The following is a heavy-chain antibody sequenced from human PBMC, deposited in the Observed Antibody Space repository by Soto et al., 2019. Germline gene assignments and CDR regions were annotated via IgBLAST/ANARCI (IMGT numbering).Heavy chain of an antibody. J-gene: IGHJ6*02. CDR2: IYYSGST. V-gene: IGHV4-30-4*01. CDR3: AREGDYDILTGYQHYYYYGMDV. CDR1: GGSISSGDYY. Sequence: SEALSLTCTVSGGSISSGDYYWIWIRQPPGKGLDWIGYIYYSGSTYYNPSLKSRVTISVDTSKNQFSLKLSSVTAADTAVYYCAREGDYDILTGYQHYYYYGMDVWGQGTTVTVSS. D-gene: IGHD3-9*01.